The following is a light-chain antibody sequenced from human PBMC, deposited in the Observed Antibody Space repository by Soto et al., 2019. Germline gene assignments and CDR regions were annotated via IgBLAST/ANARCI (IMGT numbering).Light chain of an antibody. J-gene: IGLJ3*02. V-gene: IGLV3-21*04. CDR3: QVWDSGSDHVV. CDR1: NVGSKS. CDR2: SDS. Sequence: SYELTQPPSASVAPGKTARITCGGNNVGSKSVHWYQQKPGQAPVLVIYSDSDRPSAIPERFSGSNSGNTATLTINRVEAGDEADYYCQVWDSGSDHVVFGGGTKLTVL.